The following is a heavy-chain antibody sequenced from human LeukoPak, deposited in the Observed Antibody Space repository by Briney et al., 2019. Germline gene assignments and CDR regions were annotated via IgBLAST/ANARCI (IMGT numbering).Heavy chain of an antibody. V-gene: IGHV3-11*01. CDR2: ISSSGLTI. CDR3: ARHGVRHVLDWYFPL. J-gene: IGHJ2*01. CDR1: GFTFSDYF. Sequence: GGSLRLSCAASGFTFSDYFMSWGRQAPGKGGEWGSCISSSGLTIYYGDSVKGGYTISREKDDNTLVMQKNSLRVEDTAVYYCARHGVRHVLDWYFPLWGRGTLVAVSS. D-gene: IGHD3-16*01.